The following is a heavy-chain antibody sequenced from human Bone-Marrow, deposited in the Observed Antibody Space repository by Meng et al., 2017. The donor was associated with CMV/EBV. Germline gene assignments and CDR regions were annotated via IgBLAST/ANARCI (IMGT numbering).Heavy chain of an antibody. CDR2: IIPILDIA. Sequence: SVKVSCKASGGTFSSYTISWVRQAPGQGLEWMGRIIPILDIANYAQKFQGRVTITADKSTSTAYMELSSLRSEDTAVYCCARDRYCSSTSCYFLYYYGMDVWGQGTTVTVSS. J-gene: IGHJ6*02. CDR1: GGTFSSYT. V-gene: IGHV1-69*04. D-gene: IGHD2-2*01. CDR3: ARDRYCSSTSCYFLYYYGMDV.